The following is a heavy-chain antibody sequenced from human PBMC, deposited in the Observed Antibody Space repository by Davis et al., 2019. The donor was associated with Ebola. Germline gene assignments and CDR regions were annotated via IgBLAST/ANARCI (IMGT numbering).Heavy chain of an antibody. CDR1: GGSISSYY. D-gene: IGHD7-27*01. V-gene: IGHV4-59*12. CDR2: IYYSGST. Sequence: PSETLSLTCTVSGGSISSYYWSWIRQPPGKGLEWIGYIYYSGSTNYNPSLKSRVTISVDTSKNQFSLKLSSVTAADTAVYYCARESIQLGFNYWGQGTLVTVSS. CDR3: ARESIQLGFNY. J-gene: IGHJ4*02.